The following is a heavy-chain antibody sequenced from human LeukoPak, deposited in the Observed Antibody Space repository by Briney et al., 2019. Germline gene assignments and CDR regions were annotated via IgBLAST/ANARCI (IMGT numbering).Heavy chain of an antibody. Sequence: PGGSLRLSCTASGFTFGDYAMSWFRQAPGKGLEWVGFIRSKAYGGTTEYAASVKGRFTISRDDSKSIAYLQMNSLKTEDTAVYYCATITTVTTDYWGQGTLVTVSS. CDR1: GFTFGDYA. CDR2: IRSKAYGGTT. CDR3: ATITTVTTDY. V-gene: IGHV3-49*03. D-gene: IGHD4-17*01. J-gene: IGHJ4*02.